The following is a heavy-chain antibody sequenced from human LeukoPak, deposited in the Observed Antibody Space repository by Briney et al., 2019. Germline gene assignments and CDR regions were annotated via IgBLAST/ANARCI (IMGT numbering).Heavy chain of an antibody. Sequence: PGGSLRLSCAASGFTFSNYGMHWVRQAPGKGLEWVAFVRYDGTNKYYADSVKGRFTISRDNSKNTLYLQMNSLRTEDTTVYYCAKDQGLSGYFGLVDFWGQGTLVTVSS. CDR1: GFTFSNYG. J-gene: IGHJ4*02. CDR2: VRYDGTNK. D-gene: IGHD3-22*01. CDR3: AKDQGLSGYFGLVDF. V-gene: IGHV3-30*02.